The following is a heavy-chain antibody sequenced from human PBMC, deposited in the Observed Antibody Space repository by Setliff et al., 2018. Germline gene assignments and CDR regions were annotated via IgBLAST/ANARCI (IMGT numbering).Heavy chain of an antibody. CDR2: INTNTGNP. D-gene: IGHD6-19*01. Sequence: ASVKVSCKASGYTFTRYAMNWVRQAPGQGLEWMGWINTNTGNPTYAQGFTGRFVFSLDTSASMAYLQISSLKAEDTAVYYCARDSSGWSGFSRLVGVYYYYMDVWGKGTTATVSS. J-gene: IGHJ6*03. CDR1: GYTFTRYA. V-gene: IGHV7-4-1*04. CDR3: ARDSSGWSGFSRLVGVYYYYMDV.